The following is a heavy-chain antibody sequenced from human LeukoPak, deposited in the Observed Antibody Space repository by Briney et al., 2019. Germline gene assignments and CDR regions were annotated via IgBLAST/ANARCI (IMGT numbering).Heavy chain of an antibody. Sequence: PSETLSLTCTVSGVSITTTSYYWGWIRQPPGKGLEWIGSLVSGRNTYYNPSLESRVTISGDTSKNQFSLKLRSMTAADTAVYFCGGTGEKGAFDVWGQGTMVTVSS. V-gene: IGHV4-39*07. D-gene: IGHD1-26*01. J-gene: IGHJ3*01. CDR2: LVSGRNT. CDR1: GVSITTTSYY. CDR3: GGTGEKGAFDV.